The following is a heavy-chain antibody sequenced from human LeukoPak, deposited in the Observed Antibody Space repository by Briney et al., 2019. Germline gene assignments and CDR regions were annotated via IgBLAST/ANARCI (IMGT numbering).Heavy chain of an antibody. CDR2: IRGSGGST. V-gene: IGHV3-23*01. J-gene: IGHJ4*02. CDR1: GFTFSSYA. Sequence: GGSLRLSCAASGFTFSSYAMSWVRQAPGKGLEWVSAIRGSGGSTYYADSVKGRFTISRDNSKNTLYLQMNSLRAEDTAVYYCAKDLCSSPSCYTVTGFVYWGQGTLVTVSS. D-gene: IGHD2-2*02. CDR3: AKDLCSSPSCYTVTGFVY.